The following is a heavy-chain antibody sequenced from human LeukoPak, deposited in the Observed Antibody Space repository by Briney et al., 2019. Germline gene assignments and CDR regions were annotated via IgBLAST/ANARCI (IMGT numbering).Heavy chain of an antibody. Sequence: PGGSLRLSXAASGFTFDDHAMSWVRQAPGKGLEWVANIKQDGSEKYYVDSVKGRFTISRDNAKNSLYLQMNSLRAEDTAVYYCARDPSVVPAAIHFDYWGQGTLVTVSS. CDR3: ARDPSVVPAAIHFDY. J-gene: IGHJ4*02. CDR2: IKQDGSEK. D-gene: IGHD2-2*01. CDR1: GFTFDDHA. V-gene: IGHV3-7*01.